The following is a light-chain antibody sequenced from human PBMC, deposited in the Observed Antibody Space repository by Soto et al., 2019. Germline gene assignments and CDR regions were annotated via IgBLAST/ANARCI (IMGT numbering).Light chain of an antibody. J-gene: IGKJ1*01. CDR1: QSISSS. V-gene: IGKV1-5*01. CDR2: DAS. Sequence: DIQMTQSPSTLSASVGDRVTITCRASQSISSSLAWYQQKPGKAPKLLIYDASNLESGVPSRFSGSGSGTDFTLTISSLQPDDFATYYCQQYNRYSRTFGQGTKVEIK. CDR3: QQYNRYSRT.